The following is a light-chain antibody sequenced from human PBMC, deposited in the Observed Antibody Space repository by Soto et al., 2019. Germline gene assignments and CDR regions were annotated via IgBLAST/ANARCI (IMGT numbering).Light chain of an antibody. CDR1: QSVSSN. CDR2: GAS. V-gene: IGKV3-15*01. CDR3: QQRSNWPPWT. J-gene: IGKJ1*01. Sequence: EIVMTQSPATLSVSPVERATLSCRASQSVSSNLAWYQQKPGQAPRLLIYGASTRATGIPARFSGSGSGTDFTLTISSLEPEDFAVYYCQQRSNWPPWTFGQGTKVDIK.